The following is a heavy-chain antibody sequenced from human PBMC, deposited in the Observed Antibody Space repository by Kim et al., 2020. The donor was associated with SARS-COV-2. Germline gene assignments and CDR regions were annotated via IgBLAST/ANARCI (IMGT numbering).Heavy chain of an antibody. D-gene: IGHD6-13*01. V-gene: IGHV3-30*04. CDR2: ISYDGSNK. CDR1: GFTFSSYA. Sequence: GGSLRLSCAASGFTFSSYAMHWVRQAPGKGLEWVAVISYDGSNKYYADSVKGRFTISRDNSKNTLYLQMNSLRAEDTAVYYCARDDAAAGTGYFQHWGQGTLVTVSS. J-gene: IGHJ1*01. CDR3: ARDDAAAGTGYFQH.